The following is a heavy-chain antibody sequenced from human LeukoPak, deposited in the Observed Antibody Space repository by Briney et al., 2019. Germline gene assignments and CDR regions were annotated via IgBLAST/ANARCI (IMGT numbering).Heavy chain of an antibody. Sequence: SGTLSLTCTVSGGSISSSSYYWGWIRQPPGKGLEWIGSIYYSGSTYYNPSLKSRVTISVDTSKNQFSLKLSSVTAADTAVYYCARHHSGGWFDPWGQGTLVTVSS. CDR1: GGSISSSSYY. CDR2: IYYSGST. CDR3: ARHHSGGWFDP. J-gene: IGHJ5*02. V-gene: IGHV4-39*01. D-gene: IGHD4-23*01.